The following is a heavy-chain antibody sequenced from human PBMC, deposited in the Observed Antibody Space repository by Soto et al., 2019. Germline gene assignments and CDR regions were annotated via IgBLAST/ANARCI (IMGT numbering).Heavy chain of an antibody. CDR2: IYYSGST. D-gene: IGHD2-15*01. V-gene: IGHV4-31*03. J-gene: IGHJ6*03. Sequence: SETLSLTCTVSGGSISSGGYYWSWIRQHPGKGLEWIGYIYYSGSTYYNQSLKSRVTISVDTSKNQFSLKLSSVTAADTAVYYCARGYCSGGSCYFYYYYYMDVWGKGTTVTVSS. CDR3: ARGYCSGGSCYFYYYYYMDV. CDR1: GGSISSGGYY.